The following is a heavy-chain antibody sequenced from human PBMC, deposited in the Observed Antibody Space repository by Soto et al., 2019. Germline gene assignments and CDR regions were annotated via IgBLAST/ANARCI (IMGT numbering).Heavy chain of an antibody. J-gene: IGHJ1*01. CDR3: AIYDSSGSRGFQH. V-gene: IGHV4-31*03. CDR2: IYYSGST. Sequence: QVQLQESGPGLVKPSQTLSLTCTVSGGSISSGAYYWSWIRQHPGKGLEWIGYIYYSGSTYYNPSLKSRFTISVDTSKNQFSLKLSSVTAADTAVYYCAIYDSSGSRGFQHWGQGTLVTVSS. CDR1: GGSISSGAYY. D-gene: IGHD3-22*01.